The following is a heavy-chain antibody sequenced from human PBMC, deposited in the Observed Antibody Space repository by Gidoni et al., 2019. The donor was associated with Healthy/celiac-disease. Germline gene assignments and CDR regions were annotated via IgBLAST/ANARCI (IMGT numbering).Heavy chain of an antibody. CDR1: GFTFSSYA. CDR2: ISGSGGST. D-gene: IGHD3-22*01. V-gene: IGHV3-23*01. J-gene: IGHJ3*02. Sequence: EVQLLESGGGLVQPGGSLRLSCAASGFTFSSYAMSWVRQAPGKGLEWVSAISGSGGSTYYADSVKGRFTISRDNSKNTLYLQMNSLRAEDTAVYYCAKDRERTYYYDSTGLDIWGQGTMVTVSS. CDR3: AKDRERTYYYDSTGLDI.